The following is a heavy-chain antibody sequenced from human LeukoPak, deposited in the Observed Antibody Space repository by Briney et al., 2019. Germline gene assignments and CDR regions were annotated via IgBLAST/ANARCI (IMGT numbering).Heavy chain of an antibody. V-gene: IGHV4-39*01. D-gene: IGHD1-26*01. CDR3: ARLTRGSYYYFDY. J-gene: IGHJ4*02. Sequence: SETLSLTCTVSGGSFSSSSYYWGWIRQPPGKGLEWIGSIYYSGSTYYNPSLKSRVTISVDTSKNQFSLKLSSVTAADTAVYYCARLTRGSYYYFDYWGQGTLVTVSS. CDR1: GGSFSSSSYY. CDR2: IYYSGST.